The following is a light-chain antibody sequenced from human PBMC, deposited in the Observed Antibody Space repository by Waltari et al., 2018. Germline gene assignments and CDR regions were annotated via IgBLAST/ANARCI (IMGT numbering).Light chain of an antibody. CDR2: EGS. J-gene: IGLJ2*01. CDR3: CSSAGRSTL. V-gene: IGLV2-23*01. Sequence: QSALTQPASVSGSPGQSITISCTGTTSDVGNYNLVSWYQQHPGKAPKLLVDEGSRRPSGISNLFSGSTSGSTASLTISGRQAEDEADYYCCSSAGRSTLFGGGTKLTLL. CDR1: TSDVGNYNL.